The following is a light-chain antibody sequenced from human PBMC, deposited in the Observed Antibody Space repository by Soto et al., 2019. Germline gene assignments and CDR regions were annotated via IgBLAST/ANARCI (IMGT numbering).Light chain of an antibody. CDR1: QRVSSSY. Sequence: EIVLTQSPATLSLSPGERATLSCRASQRVSSSYLAWYQPKPGQAPRLLIYGASSRATGLPARFSGRGSGSDFPPPITHLDTAAFSRXXXXLYGISPHFGQGTRLEIK. J-gene: IGKJ5*01. CDR3: XLYGISPH. CDR2: GAS. V-gene: IGKV3-20*02.